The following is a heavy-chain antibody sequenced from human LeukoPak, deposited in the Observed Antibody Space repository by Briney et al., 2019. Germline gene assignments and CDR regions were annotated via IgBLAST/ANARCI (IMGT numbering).Heavy chain of an antibody. CDR1: GFTFNSLW. J-gene: IGHJ4*02. Sequence: GSLEPSCGTPGFTFNSLWENWVRQAPGKGPEWVANIKQDGSEKYYVESVKGRFTISRDNARNSLFLQMNSLRAEDMAIYYCARHSGTYFDYWGPGTLVTVSS. CDR3: ARHSGTYFDY. V-gene: IGHV3-7*01. CDR2: IKQDGSEK. D-gene: IGHD1-26*01.